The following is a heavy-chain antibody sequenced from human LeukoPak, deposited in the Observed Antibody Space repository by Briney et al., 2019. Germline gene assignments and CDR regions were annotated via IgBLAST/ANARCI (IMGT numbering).Heavy chain of an antibody. CDR3: ARVIAAAGGYYYYGMDV. D-gene: IGHD6-13*01. J-gene: IGHJ6*04. CDR1: GYTFTSYG. CDR2: ISAYNGNT. V-gene: IGHV1-18*04. Sequence: RASVKVSCKASGYTFTSYGISWVRQAPGQGLEWMGWISAYNGNTNYAQKLQGRVTMTTDTSTSTAYMELRSLRSDDTAVYYCARVIAAAGGYYYYGMDVWGKGTTATVSS.